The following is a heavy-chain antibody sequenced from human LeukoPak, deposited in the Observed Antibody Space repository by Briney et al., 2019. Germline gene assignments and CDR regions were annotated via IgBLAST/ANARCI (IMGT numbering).Heavy chain of an antibody. V-gene: IGHV3-23*01. CDR3: ANEIRPNDY. CDR2: ISISGDTT. CDR1: GITFSSHA. J-gene: IGHJ4*02. D-gene: IGHD4-17*01. Sequence: GGSLRLSCGASGITFSSHAMTWVRQAPGKGLEWVSAISISGDTTYYADAVKGRFTISRDNSKNTVYLQMNSLRAEDTAVYYCANEIRPNDYWGQGTLVTVSS.